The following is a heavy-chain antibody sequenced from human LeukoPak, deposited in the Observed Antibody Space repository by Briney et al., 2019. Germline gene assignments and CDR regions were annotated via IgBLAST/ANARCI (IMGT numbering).Heavy chain of an antibody. Sequence: GGSLRLSCAASGFTFSSYSMNWVRQAPGKGLEWVSYISSSSSTIYYADSVKGRFTISRDNAKNSLYLQMNSLRAEDTAVYYCARGYCSSTSCWRGVHFDYWGQGTLVTVSS. J-gene: IGHJ4*02. CDR3: ARGYCSSTSCWRGVHFDY. D-gene: IGHD2-2*01. V-gene: IGHV3-48*01. CDR1: GFTFSSYS. CDR2: ISSSSSTI.